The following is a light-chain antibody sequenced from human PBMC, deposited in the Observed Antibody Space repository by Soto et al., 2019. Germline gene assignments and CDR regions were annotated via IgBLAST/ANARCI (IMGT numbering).Light chain of an antibody. J-gene: IGKJ1*01. CDR2: EGS. CDR3: RT. CDR1: QSVSNW. Sequence: DIQMTQSPSALSASVGDRVTITCRASQSVSNWLAWYRQKPGEAPKLLIYEGSTLERGVPSRFSGSGSGTEFTLTISSLQHDDFDDTYSRTFGQGTKVEVK. V-gene: IGKV1-5*03.